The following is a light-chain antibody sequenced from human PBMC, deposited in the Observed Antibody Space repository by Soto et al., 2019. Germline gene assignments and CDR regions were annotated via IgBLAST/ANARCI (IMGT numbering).Light chain of an antibody. V-gene: IGLV2-23*01. Sequence: QSALTQPASVSGSPGQSITISCTGTSSDVGSYNLVSWYQQHPGKAPKLMIXXXXXXXXXXXXXXXXSKSGNTASLTISGLQAEDEADYYCCSYAGSGVVFGGGTKLTVL. CDR3: CSYAGSGVV. CDR2: XXX. CDR1: SSDVGSYNL. J-gene: IGLJ2*01.